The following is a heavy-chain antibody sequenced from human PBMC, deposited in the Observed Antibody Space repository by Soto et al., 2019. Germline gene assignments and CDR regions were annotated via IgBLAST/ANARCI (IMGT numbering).Heavy chain of an antibody. CDR3: ARQGFGPLHGLVDV. D-gene: IGHD3-10*01. V-gene: IGHV4-59*08. CDR2: VHDSWGS. CDR1: GGSISSYY. J-gene: IGHJ6*02. Sequence: QVQLQESGPGLVKPSETMSLSCTVSGGSISSYYWSWFRQSPGKRMEWIGYVHDSWGSSYNPSLQSRVAISLDTPKRQFSLKVTSVTATDTAVYYCARQGFGPLHGLVDVWGQGTTVTVSS.